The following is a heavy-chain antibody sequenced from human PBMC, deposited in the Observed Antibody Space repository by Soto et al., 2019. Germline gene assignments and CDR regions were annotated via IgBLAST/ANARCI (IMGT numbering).Heavy chain of an antibody. CDR3: ARAYSTYFDY. Sequence: KTSETLSLTCAVSGGSISSGGYSWSWIRQPPGKGLEWIGYIYHSGSTYYNPSLKSRVTISVDRSKNQFSLKLSSVTAADTAVYYCARAYSTYFDYWGQGTLVTVSS. CDR2: IYHSGST. D-gene: IGHD6-13*01. V-gene: IGHV4-30-2*01. CDR1: GGSISSGGYS. J-gene: IGHJ4*02.